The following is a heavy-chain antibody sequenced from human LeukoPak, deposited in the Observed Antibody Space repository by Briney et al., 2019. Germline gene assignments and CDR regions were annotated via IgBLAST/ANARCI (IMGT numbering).Heavy chain of an antibody. Sequence: ASVKVSRKASGYTFSGYYMHWVRQAPGQGLEWMGWINPNSGDTHYAQMFQGRVTMTRDTSINTAYMELRRVRSDDTAVYYCAKSAQYSSAWFTGSFDYWGQGTLVTVSS. CDR3: AKSAQYSSAWFTGSFDY. CDR1: GYTFSGYY. J-gene: IGHJ4*02. D-gene: IGHD6-13*01. V-gene: IGHV1-2*02. CDR2: INPNSGDT.